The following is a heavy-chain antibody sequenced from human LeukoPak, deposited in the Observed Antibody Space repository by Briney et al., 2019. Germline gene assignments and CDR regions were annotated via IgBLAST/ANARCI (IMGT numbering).Heavy chain of an antibody. CDR2: IIPIFGTA. D-gene: IGHD5-18*01. V-gene: IGHV1-69*06. CDR1: GGAFSSYA. Sequence: ASVKVSCKASGGAFSSYAISWVRQAPGQGLEWMGGIIPIFGTANYAQKFQGRVTITADKSTSTAYMELSSLRSEDTAVYYCARDGAGYSYGSGTDVWGKGTTVTVSS. J-gene: IGHJ6*04. CDR3: ARDGAGYSYGSGTDV.